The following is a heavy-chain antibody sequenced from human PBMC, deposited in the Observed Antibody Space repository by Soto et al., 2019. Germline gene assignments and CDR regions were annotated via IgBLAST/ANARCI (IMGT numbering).Heavy chain of an antibody. J-gene: IGHJ6*02. V-gene: IGHV3-7*03. CDR2: IKQDGSEK. D-gene: IGHD3-22*01. Sequence: GGSLRLSCAASGFIFSSYWMNWVRQAPGKGLEWVANIKQDGSEKYYVDSVKGRFTISRDNAKNSLYLQMNSLRAEDTAVYHCASEDFYDGSGYPGGGYYYGMDVWGQGTTVTVSS. CDR3: ASEDFYDGSGYPGGGYYYGMDV. CDR1: GFIFSSYW.